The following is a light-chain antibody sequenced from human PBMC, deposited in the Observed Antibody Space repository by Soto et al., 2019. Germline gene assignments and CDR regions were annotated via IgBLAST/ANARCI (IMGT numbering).Light chain of an antibody. V-gene: IGLV1-40*01. CDR3: QCFDSSLNGWV. Sequence: QSVLTQPPSVSGAPGQRVTISCTGTSSNIGAGHDVHWYQQVPGTAPKLLVSGNTNRPSGVADRFSGSNSGTSASLAITGLQAEDEADYYCQCFDSSLNGWVFGGGTKVTVL. J-gene: IGLJ3*02. CDR2: GNT. CDR1: SSNIGAGHD.